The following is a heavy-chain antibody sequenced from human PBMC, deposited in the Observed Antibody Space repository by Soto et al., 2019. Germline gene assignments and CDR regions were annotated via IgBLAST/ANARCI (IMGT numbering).Heavy chain of an antibody. V-gene: IGHV3-15*01. CDR3: TTRDTVTTHYYYGMDV. J-gene: IGHJ6*02. Sequence: EVQLVESGGGLVKPGGSLRLSCAASGLTFSNAWMSWVRQAPGKGLEWVGRIKSKTDGGTTDYAAPVKGRFTISRDDSKNTLYLQMNSLKTEDTAVYYCTTRDTVTTHYYYGMDVWGQGTTVTVSS. D-gene: IGHD4-4*01. CDR2: IKSKTDGGTT. CDR1: GLTFSNAW.